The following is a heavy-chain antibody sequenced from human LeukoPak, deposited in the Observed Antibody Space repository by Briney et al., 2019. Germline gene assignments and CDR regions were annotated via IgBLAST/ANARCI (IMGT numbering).Heavy chain of an antibody. CDR2: ISWNSGSI. CDR1: GFAFDDYA. Sequence: PGGSLRLSCATSGFAFDDYAMNWVRQIPGKGLEWVSGISWNSGSIGYADSVKGRFTISRDNAKNSLYLQMNSLRAEDTALYYCAKDISITMVRGPGDYWGQGTLVTVSS. V-gene: IGHV3-9*01. CDR3: AKDISITMVRGPGDY. J-gene: IGHJ4*02. D-gene: IGHD3-10*01.